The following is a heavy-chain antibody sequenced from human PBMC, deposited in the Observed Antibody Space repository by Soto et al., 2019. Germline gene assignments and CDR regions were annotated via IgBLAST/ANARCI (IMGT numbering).Heavy chain of an antibody. D-gene: IGHD3-9*01. CDR1: GFTFSSYA. Sequence: PGGSLRLSCAASGFTFSSYAMSWVRQAPGKGLEWVSGISGSGGSTYYADSVKGRFTISRDNSKNTFYLQMNSLRAEDTAVYYCLKDRWTDYYGVFDYWGQGSLVTGSS. CDR2: ISGSGGST. V-gene: IGHV3-23*01. CDR3: LKDRWTDYYGVFDY. J-gene: IGHJ4*02.